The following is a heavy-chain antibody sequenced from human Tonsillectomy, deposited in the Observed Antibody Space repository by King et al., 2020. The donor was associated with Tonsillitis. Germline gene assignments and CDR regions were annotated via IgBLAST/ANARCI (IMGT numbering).Heavy chain of an antibody. J-gene: IGHJ3*02. D-gene: IGHD1-7*01. CDR2: VDYSGRT. CDR3: ARDRLVWPKGGNYIDAFDI. V-gene: IGHV4-59*01. Sequence: QLQESGPGLVKPSETLSLTCSVSGGSISSYYWSWIRQPPGKGLEWVGYVDYSGRTNYIPSLKSRVTISIDTSKKQFSLQLSAVTAADTAVYYCARDRLVWPKGGNYIDAFDIWGQGTMVTVSS. CDR1: GGSISSYY.